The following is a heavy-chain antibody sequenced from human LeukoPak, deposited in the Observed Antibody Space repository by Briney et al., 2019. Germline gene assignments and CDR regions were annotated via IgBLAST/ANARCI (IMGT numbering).Heavy chain of an antibody. J-gene: IGHJ5*02. Sequence: PSETLSLTCTVSGYSISSGYYWGWIRQPPGNGLEWIGSIYHSGSTYYNPYLKSRVTLSLDTSKNQFSLKLSSVTAADTAVYYCASDPRFLCSGNICSGASGFDPWGQGTLVIVSS. V-gene: IGHV4-38-2*02. CDR1: GYSISSGYY. D-gene: IGHD2-15*01. CDR3: ASDPRFLCSGNICSGASGFDP. CDR2: IYHSGST.